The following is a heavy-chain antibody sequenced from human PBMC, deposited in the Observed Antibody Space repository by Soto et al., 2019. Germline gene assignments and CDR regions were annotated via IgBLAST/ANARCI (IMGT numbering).Heavy chain of an antibody. D-gene: IGHD3-10*01. V-gene: IGHV1-69*01. CDR2: FIPIFGTA. Sequence: QVQLVQSGAEVKKPGSSVKVSCKASGGTFGNYAISWVRQAPGQGLEWMGGFIPIFGTAKYAQKFQGRVTSTADESTSTAYMEVSSLRSEDTAVYYCARDLPGGDTLIRGINYYYYGMDVWGQGTTVTVSS. CDR3: ARDLPGGDTLIRGINYYYYGMDV. CDR1: GGTFGNYA. J-gene: IGHJ6*02.